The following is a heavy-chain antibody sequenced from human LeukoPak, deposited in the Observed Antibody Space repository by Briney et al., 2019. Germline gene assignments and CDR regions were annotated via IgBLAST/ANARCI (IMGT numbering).Heavy chain of an antibody. CDR1: GFSFGTYG. V-gene: IGHV3-20*04. CDR3: ARGPSGYYYFED. D-gene: IGHD5-12*01. Sequence: GESLRLSCAAAGFSFGTYGMTWVRQVPGKGLEWVSGINRNGISTLYADSVKGRFTISRDNAKNSLYLHMNSLRAEDTALYYCARGPSGYYYFEDRGQGTLVTVSS. CDR2: INRNGIST. J-gene: IGHJ4*02.